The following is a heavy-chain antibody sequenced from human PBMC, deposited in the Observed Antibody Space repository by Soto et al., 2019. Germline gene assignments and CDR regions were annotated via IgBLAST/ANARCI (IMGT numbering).Heavy chain of an antibody. J-gene: IGHJ4*02. CDR3: AKSRAGYYDSSGYPLPFDY. CDR2: ISGSGGST. Sequence: PGGSLRLSCAASGFTFSSYAMSWVRQAPGKGLEWVSAISGSGGSTYYADSVKGRFTISRDNSKNTLYLQMNSLRAEDTAVYYSAKSRAGYYDSSGYPLPFDYWGQGTLVTVSS. V-gene: IGHV3-23*01. CDR1: GFTFSSYA. D-gene: IGHD3-22*01.